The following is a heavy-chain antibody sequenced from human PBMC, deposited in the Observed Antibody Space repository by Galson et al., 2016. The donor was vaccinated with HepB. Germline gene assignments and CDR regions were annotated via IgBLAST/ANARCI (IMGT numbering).Heavy chain of an antibody. CDR1: GFSISIYS. CDR3: AKDRYDSSGARYDY. D-gene: IGHD3-22*01. V-gene: IGHV3-23*01. Sequence: SLRLSCAASGFSISIYSMNWVRQAPGKGLEWVSGISESGGTTYDTDSLKGRFPISRDNSRNMLFLQMTSMRAEDTAVYYCAKDRYDSSGARYDYWGQGTLVTVSS. CDR2: ISESGGTT. J-gene: IGHJ4*02.